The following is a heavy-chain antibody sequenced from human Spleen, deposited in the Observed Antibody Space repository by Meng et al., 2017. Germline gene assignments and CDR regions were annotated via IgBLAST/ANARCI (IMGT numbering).Heavy chain of an antibody. Sequence: QGQLQESRPGLVEPSGTLSLTCVVSGGSISSSDWWSWVRQSPGKGLQWIGETYQSGSTSSYNPSLRSRVTMSLDTSRNQISLMLTSVTAADTAVYYCARNGAYCLDSWGQGTLVTVSS. CDR2: TYQSGST. V-gene: IGHV4-4*02. J-gene: IGHJ4*02. D-gene: IGHD2-21*01. CDR3: ARNGAYCLDS. CDR1: GGSISSSDW.